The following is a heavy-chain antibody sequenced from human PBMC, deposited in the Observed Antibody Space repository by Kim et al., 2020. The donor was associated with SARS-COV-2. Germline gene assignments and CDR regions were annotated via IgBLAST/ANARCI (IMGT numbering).Heavy chain of an antibody. CDR1: GYTFTSYD. V-gene: IGHV1-8*01. Sequence: ASVKVSCKASGYTFTSYDINWVRQATGQGLEWMGWMNPNSGNTGYAQKFQGRVTMTRNTSISTAYMELSSLRSEDTAVYYCARGRVDTAMGRHYYYGMDVWGQGTTVTVSS. J-gene: IGHJ6*02. CDR3: ARGRVDTAMGRHYYYGMDV. CDR2: MNPNSGNT. D-gene: IGHD5-18*01.